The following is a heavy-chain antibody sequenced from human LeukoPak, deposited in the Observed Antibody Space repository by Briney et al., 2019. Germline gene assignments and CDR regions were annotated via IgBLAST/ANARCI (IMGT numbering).Heavy chain of an antibody. V-gene: IGHV4-4*09. Sequence: PSETLSLTCTVSGGSISSYYWSWIRQPPGKGLEWIGYIYTSGSTNYNPSLKSRVTISVDTSKNQFSLKLSSVTAADTAVYYCARSRSYNYYYMDVWGKGTTVTVSS. CDR1: GGSISSYY. CDR2: IYTSGST. CDR3: ARSRSYNYYYMDV. J-gene: IGHJ6*03.